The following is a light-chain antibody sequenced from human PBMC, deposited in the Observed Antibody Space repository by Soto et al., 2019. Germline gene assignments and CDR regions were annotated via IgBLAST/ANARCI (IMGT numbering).Light chain of an antibody. V-gene: IGLV6-57*04. J-gene: IGLJ2*01. CDR1: SGSIASND. CDR3: QSYDSSTVV. Sequence: NFMLTQPHSVSESPGKTVTISCTRSSGSIASNDVQWYQQRPGSAPTTVLYENNQRPSGVPDRFSGSTDGSSNSASLTISGLQTEDEADYYCQSYDSSTVVFGGGTKLTVL. CDR2: ENN.